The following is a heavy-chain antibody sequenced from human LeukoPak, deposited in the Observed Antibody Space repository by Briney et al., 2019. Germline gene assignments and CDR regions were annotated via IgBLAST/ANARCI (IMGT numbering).Heavy chain of an antibody. CDR2: INPNSGGT. CDR3: VYLGYCSGGSCYSGDFDY. CDR1: GYTFTGYY. J-gene: IGHJ4*02. D-gene: IGHD2-15*01. Sequence: ASVKVSCKASGYTFTGYYMHWVRQAPGQGLEWMGWINPNSGGTNYAQKFQGRVTMTRDTSISTAYMELSSLRSEDTAVYYCVYLGYCSGGSCYSGDFDYWGQGTLVTVSS. V-gene: IGHV1-2*02.